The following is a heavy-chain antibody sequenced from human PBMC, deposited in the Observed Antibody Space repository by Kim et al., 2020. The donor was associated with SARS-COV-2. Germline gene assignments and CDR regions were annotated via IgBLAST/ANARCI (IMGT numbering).Heavy chain of an antibody. CDR1: GGSINSDCYY. Sequence: SETLSLTCSVSGGSINSDCYYWSWIRQPPGKRLEWVGYVHYSGSTYYNPSLKSRVTISVDTSKNQFSLNLTSVTAADTAVYYCASGCGGGGRYFDCWG. J-gene: IGHJ4*01. V-gene: IGHV4-31*03. D-gene: IGHD2-21*01. CDR2: VHYSGST. CDR3: ASGCGGGGRYFDC.